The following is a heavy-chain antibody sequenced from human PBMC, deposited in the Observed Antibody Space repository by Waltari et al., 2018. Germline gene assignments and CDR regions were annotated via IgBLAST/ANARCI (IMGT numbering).Heavy chain of an antibody. D-gene: IGHD6-13*01. CDR1: GFPFSSYG. V-gene: IGHV3-30*02. J-gene: IGHJ4*02. CDR2: IRYDGSNK. Sequence: QVQLVASGGGVVQPGGSLRLSCAASGFPFSSYGMHWVRQAPGKGLEWVAFIRYDGSNKYYADSVKGRFTISRDNSKNTLYLQMNSLRAEDTAVYYCAKPPGIAASFDYWGQGTLVTVSS. CDR3: AKPPGIAASFDY.